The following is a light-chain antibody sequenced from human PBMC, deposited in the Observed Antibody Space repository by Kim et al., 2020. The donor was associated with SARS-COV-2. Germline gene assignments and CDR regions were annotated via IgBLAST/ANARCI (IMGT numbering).Light chain of an antibody. CDR3: NSRDSSGNHLV. CDR1: GIRSYY. V-gene: IGLV3-19*01. Sequence: ALGKTVTITCQGDGIRSYYASWYQQKPGQAPVLVIYGKNNRPSGIPDRFSGSSSGNTASLTITGAQAEDEADYYCNSRDSSGNHLVFGGGTKLTVL. CDR2: GKN. J-gene: IGLJ2*01.